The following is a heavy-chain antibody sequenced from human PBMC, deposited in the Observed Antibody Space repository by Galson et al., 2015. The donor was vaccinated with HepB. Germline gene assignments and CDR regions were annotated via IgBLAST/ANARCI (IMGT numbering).Heavy chain of an antibody. Sequence: SLRLSCAASGFTFSNSAMSWVRQAPGKGLDWVSAVSGTDGGTYYADSVKGRFTISRDDAKNTLYLQMNSLRAEDTAVYYCAKHYHDSSERGDAFDIWGPGTVVTVSS. CDR1: GFTFSNSA. CDR3: AKHYHDSSERGDAFDI. D-gene: IGHD3-22*01. J-gene: IGHJ3*02. CDR2: VSGTDGGT. V-gene: IGHV3-23*01.